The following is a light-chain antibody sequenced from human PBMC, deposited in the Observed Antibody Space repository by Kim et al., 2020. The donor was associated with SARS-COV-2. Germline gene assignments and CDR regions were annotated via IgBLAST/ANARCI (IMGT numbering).Light chain of an antibody. V-gene: IGKV3-20*01. Sequence: EIVLTQSPGTLSLSPGERATLSCRASQSVANNDIAWYQQRSGQAPRLLIRGASSRVTGIPDRFSGSGSGTDFTLTISRLEPEDFAVYHCQQYGSSPITFGQGTRLEIK. J-gene: IGKJ5*01. CDR1: QSVANND. CDR3: QQYGSSPIT. CDR2: GAS.